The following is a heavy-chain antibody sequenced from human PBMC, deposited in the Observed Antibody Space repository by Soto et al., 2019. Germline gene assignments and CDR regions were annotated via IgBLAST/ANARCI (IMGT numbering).Heavy chain of an antibody. J-gene: IGHJ3*02. Sequence: QVQLQDSGQGLVKPSETLSLTCTVSGGSISSYYWRWIRQPPGKGLEWIGYIYYRGSTNYNPSLKSRVTISVDTSKNQFSLKLSSVTAADTAVYYCARRYGSAFDIWGQGTMVTVSS. CDR3: ARRYGSAFDI. V-gene: IGHV4-59*01. CDR2: IYYRGST. D-gene: IGHD4-17*01. CDR1: GGSISSYY.